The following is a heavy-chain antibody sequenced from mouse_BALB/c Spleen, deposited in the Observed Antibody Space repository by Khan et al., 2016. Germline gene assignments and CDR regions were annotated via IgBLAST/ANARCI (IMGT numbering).Heavy chain of an antibody. D-gene: IGHD2-3*01. Sequence: EVELVESGPSLVKPSQTLSLTCSVTGDSITSGYWNWIRKFPGNKLEYMGYISYSGDTFYNPSLKSRFSITRDTSKNQYYLQLNSVTTEDTATYXCATYDGYFFDYWGQGTTLTVSS. CDR3: ATYDGYFFDY. J-gene: IGHJ2*01. V-gene: IGHV3-8*02. CDR1: GDSITSGY. CDR2: ISYSGDT.